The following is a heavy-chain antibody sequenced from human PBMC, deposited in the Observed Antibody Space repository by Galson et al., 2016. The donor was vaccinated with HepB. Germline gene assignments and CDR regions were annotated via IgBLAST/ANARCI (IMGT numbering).Heavy chain of an antibody. CDR2: ISYDGSNK. Sequence: SLRLSCAASGFTFSSYAMHWVRQAPGKGLEWVAVISYDGSNKYYADSVKGRFTISRDNSKNTLYLQMNSMRTGDTAVYCCAETPHDYVWGSYRYPQDYWGQGTLVTVSS. CDR3: AETPHDYVWGSYRYPQDY. CDR1: GFTFSSYA. D-gene: IGHD3-16*02. V-gene: IGHV3-30-3*01. J-gene: IGHJ4*02.